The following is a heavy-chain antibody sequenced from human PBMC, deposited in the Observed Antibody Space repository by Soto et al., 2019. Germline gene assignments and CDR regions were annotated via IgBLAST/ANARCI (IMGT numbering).Heavy chain of an antibody. CDR2: INAGNGDT. J-gene: IGHJ4*02. D-gene: IGHD3-3*01. CDR1: GYTFTSYA. Sequence: GASVKFSCKAAGYTFTSYAMHWVRQAPGQMRECMGWINAGNGDTKYXXKFHGRLXXTKDTSGITAXMELSXVISEDTAVYYCARATTYYDYQDYWVQGTLVTVSS. CDR3: ARATTYYDYQDY. V-gene: IGHV1-3*01.